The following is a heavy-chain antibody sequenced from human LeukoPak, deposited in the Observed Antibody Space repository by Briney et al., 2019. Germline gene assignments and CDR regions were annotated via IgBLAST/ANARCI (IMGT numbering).Heavy chain of an antibody. CDR1: GASVSSGNW. Sequence: SETLSLTCAVSGASVSSGNWWNWARQSPGKGLEWIAEILYTGDTNYNPSLRSRVTLSIDNSNNEASLKLASVTAADSAVYYCARAQRGCSANSCYLDPWGPGILVTVSS. CDR3: ARAQRGCSANSCYLDP. CDR2: ILYTGDT. J-gene: IGHJ5*02. V-gene: IGHV4-4*02. D-gene: IGHD2-15*01.